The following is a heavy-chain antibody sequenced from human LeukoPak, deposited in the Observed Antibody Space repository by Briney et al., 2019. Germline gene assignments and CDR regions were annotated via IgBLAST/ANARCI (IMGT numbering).Heavy chain of an antibody. CDR1: GFTFSSYW. V-gene: IGHV3-7*03. D-gene: IGHD2/OR15-2a*01. Sequence: GGSLRLSCAASGFTFSSYWMSRVRQAPGKGLEWVANIKQDGSEKYYVDSVKGRFTISRDNAKNSLYLQMNSLRAEDTAVYYCARTPSMWPDAFVIWGQGTMVTVSS. CDR3: ARTPSMWPDAFVI. CDR2: IKQDGSEK. J-gene: IGHJ3*02.